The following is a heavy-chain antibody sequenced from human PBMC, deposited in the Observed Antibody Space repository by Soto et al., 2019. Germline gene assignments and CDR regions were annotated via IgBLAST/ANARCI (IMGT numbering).Heavy chain of an antibody. CDR1: GYTFTIYY. Sequence: GAAVKVSCKASGYTFTIYYMHGVLQSALQWRDWMGIINPSGGSTSYAQKFQGRVTMTRDTSTSTVYMELSSLRSEDTAVYYCARDSSGSYTYNWFDPWGQGTLVTVS. D-gene: IGHD3-10*01. V-gene: IGHV1-46*01. J-gene: IGHJ5*02. CDR2: INPSGGST. CDR3: ARDSSGSYTYNWFDP.